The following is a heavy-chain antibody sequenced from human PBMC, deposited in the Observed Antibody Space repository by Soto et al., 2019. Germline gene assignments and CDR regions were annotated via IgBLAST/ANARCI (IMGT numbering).Heavy chain of an antibody. CDR2: IYYSGST. D-gene: IGHD5-12*01. J-gene: IGHJ4*02. Sequence: PSETLSLTCTVSGGSISSYYWSWIRQPPGKGLEWIGYIYYSGSTNYNPSLKSRVTISVDTSKNQFSLKLSSVTAADTAVYYCARESYSGYAPSLSDYWGQRTLVTVSS. V-gene: IGHV4-59*01. CDR1: GGSISSYY. CDR3: ARESYSGYAPSLSDY.